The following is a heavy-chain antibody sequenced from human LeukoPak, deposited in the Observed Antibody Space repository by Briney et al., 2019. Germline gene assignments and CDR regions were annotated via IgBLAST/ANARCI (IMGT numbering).Heavy chain of an antibody. CDR1: GFTFSSYG. CDR3: AKPTGQWELLNG. CDR2: ISYDGSNK. V-gene: IGHV3-30*18. Sequence: PGGSLRLSCAASGFTFSSYGMHWVRQAPGKGLEWVAVISYDGSNKYYADSVKGRFTISRDNSKNTLYLQMNSLRAEDTAVYYCAKPTGQWELLNGWGQGTLVTVSS. D-gene: IGHD1-26*01. J-gene: IGHJ4*02.